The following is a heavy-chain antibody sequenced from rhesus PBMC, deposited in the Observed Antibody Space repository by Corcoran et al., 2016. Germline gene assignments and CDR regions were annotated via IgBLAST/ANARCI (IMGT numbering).Heavy chain of an antibody. J-gene: IGHJ4*01. CDR3: VRGGVKVAD. D-gene: IGHD3-34*01. CDR2: IYGGVSRT. Sequence: QLQLQESGPGLVKPSETLSVTCAVSGGSISSSYWSWIRPAPGKGLEWVGYIYGGVSRTKYTSRPKSSAPPGVYKHKNPRSPKRRAVPPPDTAGDFGVRGGVKVADGGQAVVGT. CDR1: GGSISSSY. V-gene: IGHV4-169*01.